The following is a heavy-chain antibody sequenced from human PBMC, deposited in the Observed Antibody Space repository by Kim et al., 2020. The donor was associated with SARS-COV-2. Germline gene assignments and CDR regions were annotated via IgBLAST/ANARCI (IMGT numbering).Heavy chain of an antibody. Sequence: SETLSLTCTVSGGSISSYSWSWIRQPPGQGLEWIGYTYNSGSTNYNPSLTLRVPISVDTSKNQFSLKLSSVTAADTDVYYCARHVGDSSSWYYFDYWGQGTLVTVSS. CDR1: GGSISSYS. V-gene: IGHV4-59*08. D-gene: IGHD6-13*01. CDR3: ARHVGDSSSWYYFDY. J-gene: IGHJ4*02. CDR2: TYNSGST.